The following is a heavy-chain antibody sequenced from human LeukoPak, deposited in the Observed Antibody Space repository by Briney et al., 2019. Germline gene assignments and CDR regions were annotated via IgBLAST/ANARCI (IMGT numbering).Heavy chain of an antibody. CDR2: ISSSSGYI. V-gene: IGHV3-21*01. J-gene: IGHJ4*02. CDR3: ATRDYGDYVGY. CDR1: GFTFSSYN. Sequence: PGGSLRLSRAASGFTFSSYNMTWVRQAPGKGLEWVSSISSSSGYIYYADSVKGRFTVSRDNARNSLYLQMNSLRAEDTAAFYCATRDYGDYVGYWGQGTLVTVSS. D-gene: IGHD4-17*01.